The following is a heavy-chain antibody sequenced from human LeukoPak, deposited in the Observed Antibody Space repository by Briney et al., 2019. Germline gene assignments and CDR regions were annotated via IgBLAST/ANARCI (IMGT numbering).Heavy chain of an antibody. V-gene: IGHV4-59*01. CDR1: GGSISSYY. CDR3: ARDLFFDI. Sequence: PSEALSLTCTVSGGSISSYYWSWIRQPPGKGLEWIGYIYCSGSTNYNPSLKSRVTISVDTSKNQFSLKLSSVTAADTAVYYCARDLFFDIWGQGTMVTVSS. CDR2: IYCSGST. J-gene: IGHJ3*02.